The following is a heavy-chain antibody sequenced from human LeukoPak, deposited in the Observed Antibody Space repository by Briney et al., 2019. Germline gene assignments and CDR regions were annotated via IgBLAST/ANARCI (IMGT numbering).Heavy chain of an antibody. D-gene: IGHD4-17*01. Sequence: SETLSLTCTVSGGSVSSGSYYWSWIRQPPGKGLEWIGYIYYSGGTNYNPSLKSRVTISVDTSKNQFSLKLSSVTAADTAVYYCARDYGDYGYYYYGMDVWGKGTTVTVSS. CDR2: IYYSGGT. V-gene: IGHV4-61*01. CDR3: ARDYGDYGYYYYGMDV. CDR1: GGSVSSGSYY. J-gene: IGHJ6*04.